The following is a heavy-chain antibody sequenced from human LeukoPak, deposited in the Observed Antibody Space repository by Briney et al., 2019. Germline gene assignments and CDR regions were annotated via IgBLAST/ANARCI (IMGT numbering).Heavy chain of an antibody. CDR3: AKDSSLWFGELFFDY. J-gene: IGHJ4*02. V-gene: IGHV3-23*01. D-gene: IGHD3-10*01. Sequence: GGSLRLSCAASGFTFNKFAMSWVRQAPGKGLEWVSAISGGGGSTYYADSVKGRFTISRDNSKNTLYLQMNSLRAEDTAVYYCAKDSSLWFGELFFDYWGQGTLVTVSS. CDR2: ISGGGGST. CDR1: GFTFNKFA.